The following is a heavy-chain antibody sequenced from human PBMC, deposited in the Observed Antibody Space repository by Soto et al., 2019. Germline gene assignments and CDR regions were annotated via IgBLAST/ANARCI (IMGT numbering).Heavy chain of an antibody. D-gene: IGHD1-26*01. CDR1: GSNFNTYS. V-gene: IGHV3-21*02. CDR2: ISASGAYK. CDR3: AGERSALPGARDAMDV. Sequence: EVRLVESGGGLVKPGGSPRVSCAASGSNFNTYSMNWVRQAPGKGLQWVSFISASGAYKYYADSVRGRFTISRDNAKKSVFLEMNSLTADDTAIYYCAGERSALPGARDAMDVWGQGTTVIVSS. J-gene: IGHJ6*02.